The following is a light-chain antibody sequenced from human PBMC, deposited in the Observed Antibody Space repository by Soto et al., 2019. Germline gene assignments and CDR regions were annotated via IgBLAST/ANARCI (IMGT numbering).Light chain of an antibody. Sequence: EIVITQSPATLSVSPGERATLSCRASQSVGNNLAWYQQKPGQAPRLLIHGASIRATGVPARFSGSGSGTEFTLTISSLQSEDFAAYYCQQCDDWPRTFGQGTKVDIK. CDR1: QSVGNN. CDR2: GAS. CDR3: QQCDDWPRT. J-gene: IGKJ1*01. V-gene: IGKV3-15*01.